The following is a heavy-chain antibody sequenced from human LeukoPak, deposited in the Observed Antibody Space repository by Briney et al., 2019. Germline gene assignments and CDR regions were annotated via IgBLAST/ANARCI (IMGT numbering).Heavy chain of an antibody. CDR2: ISSSSSYI. J-gene: IGHJ4*02. Sequence: GGSLRLSCAASGFTFSSYSMNWVRQAPGKGLEWVSSISSSSSYIYYADSVKGRFTISRDNAKNSLCLQMNSLRAEDTAVYYCARTDSSGWSDYWGQGTLVTVSS. CDR3: ARTDSSGWSDY. V-gene: IGHV3-21*01. CDR1: GFTFSSYS. D-gene: IGHD6-19*01.